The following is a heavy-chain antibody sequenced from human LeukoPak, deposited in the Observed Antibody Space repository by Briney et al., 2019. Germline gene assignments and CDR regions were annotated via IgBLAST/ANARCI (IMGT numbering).Heavy chain of an antibody. V-gene: IGHV2-70*11. CDR3: ARVYLRGPAFDH. CDR2: IDWDVDK. D-gene: IGHD3-10*01. Sequence: SGPALVKPTQTLTLTCTFSGFSLSTSGMCVSWIRQPPGKTLEWLARIDWDVDKYYSTSLKTRLTISKDTSKNQVVPTTTNMDPVGTATYYCARVYLRGPAFDHWGQGTLVTVSS. CDR1: GFSLSTSGMC. J-gene: IGHJ4*02.